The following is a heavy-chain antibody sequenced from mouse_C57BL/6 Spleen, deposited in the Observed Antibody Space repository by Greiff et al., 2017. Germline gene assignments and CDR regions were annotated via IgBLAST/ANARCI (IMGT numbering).Heavy chain of an antibody. D-gene: IGHD1-1*01. Sequence: QVQLKQPGAELVKPGASVKLSCKASGYTFTSYWMHWVKQRPGQGLEWIGMIHPNSGSTNYNEKFKSKATLTVDKSSSTAYMQLSSLTSEDSAVYYCAKSYYYGSSHHWYCDVWGTGTTVTVSS. CDR3: AKSYYYGSSHHWYCDV. J-gene: IGHJ1*03. V-gene: IGHV1-64*01. CDR2: IHPNSGST. CDR1: GYTFTSYW.